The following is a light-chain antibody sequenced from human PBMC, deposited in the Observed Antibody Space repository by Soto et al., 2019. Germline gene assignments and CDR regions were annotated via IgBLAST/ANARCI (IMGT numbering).Light chain of an antibody. CDR1: QTIGSTY. V-gene: IGKV3-20*01. J-gene: IGKJ5*01. Sequence: EIVLTQSPGTLSLSPGERATLSCAASQTIGSTYLAWYQQNPGQAPRLIIYGASSRATGIPDRFSGSGSGTDFTLTISSLEPEDAAVYYCQQRHMWPITLAQGTRLEIK. CDR2: GAS. CDR3: QQRHMWPIT.